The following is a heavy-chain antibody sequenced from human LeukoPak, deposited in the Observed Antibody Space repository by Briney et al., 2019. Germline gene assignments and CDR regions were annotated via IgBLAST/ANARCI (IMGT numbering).Heavy chain of an antibody. V-gene: IGHV4-4*07. Sequence: SSETLSLTCTVSGGSISSYYWSWIRQPAGKGLEWIGRIYTSGSTNYNPSLKSRVTMSVDTSKNQFSLKLSSVTAVDTAVYYCARVSYYDSSGIFDYWGQGTLVTVSS. J-gene: IGHJ4*02. CDR3: ARVSYYDSSGIFDY. CDR2: IYTSGST. D-gene: IGHD3-22*01. CDR1: GGSISSYY.